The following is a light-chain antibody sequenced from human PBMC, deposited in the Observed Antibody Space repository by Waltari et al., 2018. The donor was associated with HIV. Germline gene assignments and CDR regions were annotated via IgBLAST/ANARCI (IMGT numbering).Light chain of an antibody. CDR3: QQAYSHPLT. J-gene: IGKJ3*01. CDR2: AAS. V-gene: IGKV1-39*01. Sequence: DIEMTQSPPSLSASVGDRVTITCRASQSIGNSLNWHQQKPGRAPNLLIYAASNLQSEVPSRFSGSGSGTDFTLTISSLQPEDFATYYCQQAYSHPLTFGPGTNVD. CDR1: QSIGNS.